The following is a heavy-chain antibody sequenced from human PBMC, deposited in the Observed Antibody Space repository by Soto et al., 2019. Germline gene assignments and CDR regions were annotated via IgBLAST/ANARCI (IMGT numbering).Heavy chain of an antibody. J-gene: IGHJ6*02. D-gene: IGHD3-3*01. Sequence: SETLSLTCAVSGYSISSGYYWGWIRQPPGKGLEGTGSIYHSGSTYYNPSLKSRVTISVDTSKNQFSLKLSSVTAADTAVYYCERDMCPPIRFLEPKGYYYGMDVWGQGTTVTVSS. CDR3: ERDMCPPIRFLEPKGYYYGMDV. V-gene: IGHV4-38-2*02. CDR2: IYHSGST. CDR1: GYSISSGYY.